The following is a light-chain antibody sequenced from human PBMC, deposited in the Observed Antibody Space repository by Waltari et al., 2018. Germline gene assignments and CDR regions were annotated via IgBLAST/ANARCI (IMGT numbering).Light chain of an antibody. CDR1: QGISNY. CDR3: HQRSDWGT. J-gene: IGKJ4*01. Sequence: IVLTQSPATLSLSPGERATLSCRASQGISNYLAWYQQKRGQAPRLLLYDTSNRATGIPARFSGSGSRTEFTLTISSLEPEDFAVYYCHQRSDWGTFGGGTKVEI. CDR2: DTS. V-gene: IGKV3-11*01.